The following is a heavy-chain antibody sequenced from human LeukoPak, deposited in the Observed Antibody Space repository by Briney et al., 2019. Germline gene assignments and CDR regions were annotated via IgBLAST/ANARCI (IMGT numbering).Heavy chain of an antibody. V-gene: IGHV4-59*01. CDR2: IYYSGST. Sequence: PSETLSLTCTVSGGSISSYYWSWIRQPPGKGLEWIGYIYYSGSTNYNPSLKSRVTISVDTSKNQFSLKLSSVTAADTAVYYCARCGTPYYDFWSGYGDAFDIWGQGTMVTVSS. CDR3: ARCGTPYYDFWSGYGDAFDI. CDR1: GGSISSYY. J-gene: IGHJ3*02. D-gene: IGHD3-3*01.